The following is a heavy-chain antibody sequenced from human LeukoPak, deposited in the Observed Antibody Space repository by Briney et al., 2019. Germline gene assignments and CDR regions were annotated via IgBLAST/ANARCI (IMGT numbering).Heavy chain of an antibody. D-gene: IGHD3-9*01. CDR3: ATEPGDILTGYYA. CDR2: IIPILGIA. V-gene: IGHV1-69*04. CDR1: GGTFSSYA. J-gene: IGHJ5*02. Sequence: GSSVKVPCKASGGTFSSYAISWVRQAPGQGLEWKGRIIPILGIANYAQKFQGRVTITADKSTSTAYMELSSLRSEDTAVYYCATEPGDILTGYYAWGQGTLVTVSS.